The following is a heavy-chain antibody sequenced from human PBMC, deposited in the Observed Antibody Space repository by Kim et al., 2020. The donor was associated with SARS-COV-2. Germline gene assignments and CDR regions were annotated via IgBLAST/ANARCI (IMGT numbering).Heavy chain of an antibody. Sequence: SETLSLTCTVSGGSISSSSYYWGWIRQPPGKGLEWIGSIYYSGSTYYNPSLKSRVTISVDTSKNQFSLKLSSVTAADTAVYYCARRLVQQLAPFDYWGQGTLVTVSS. CDR3: ARRLVQQLAPFDY. D-gene: IGHD6-13*01. CDR2: IYYSGST. J-gene: IGHJ4*02. V-gene: IGHV4-39*01. CDR1: GGSISSSSYY.